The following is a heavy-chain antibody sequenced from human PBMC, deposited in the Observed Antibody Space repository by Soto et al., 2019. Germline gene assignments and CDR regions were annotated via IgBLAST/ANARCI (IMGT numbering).Heavy chain of an antibody. D-gene: IGHD2-15*01. Sequence: SVKVSCKASGGTFSSYAISWVRQAPGQGLEWMGGIIPIFGTANYAQKFQGRVTITADESTSTAYMELSSLRSEDTAVYYCARDGDYRSGGSCYSSYYYYGMDVWGQGTTVTVSS. CDR3: ARDGDYRSGGSCYSSYYYYGMDV. CDR2: IIPIFGTA. V-gene: IGHV1-69*13. J-gene: IGHJ6*02. CDR1: GGTFSSYA.